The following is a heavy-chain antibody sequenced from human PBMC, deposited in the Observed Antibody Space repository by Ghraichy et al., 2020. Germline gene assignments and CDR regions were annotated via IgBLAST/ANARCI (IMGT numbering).Heavy chain of an antibody. D-gene: IGHD2-2*01. J-gene: IGHJ4*02. V-gene: IGHV3-23*01. CDR2: ISGSGGST. CDR3: AKRGRYVVPAEGYFDY. CDR1: GFTFSTYA. Sequence: LSLTCAASGFTFSTYAMSWVRQAPGKGLEWVSTISGSGGSTYYADSVKGRFTISRDNSKSTLYLQMNSLRAEDTAVYYCAKRGRYVVPAEGYFDYWGQGTLVTVSS.